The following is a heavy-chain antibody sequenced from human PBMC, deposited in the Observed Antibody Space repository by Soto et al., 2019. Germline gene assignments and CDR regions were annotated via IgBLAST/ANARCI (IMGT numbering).Heavy chain of an antibody. V-gene: IGHV4-59*01. CDR1: GGSISSYY. CDR3: ARDASCSGGSCYSPPGWFDP. CDR2: IYYSGST. D-gene: IGHD2-15*01. Sequence: PSETLSLTCTVSGGSISSYYWSWIRQPPGKGLEWIGYIYYSGSTNYNPSLKSRVTISVDTSKNQFSLKLSSVTAADTAVYYCARDASCSGGSCYSPPGWFDPWGQGTLVTVSS. J-gene: IGHJ5*02.